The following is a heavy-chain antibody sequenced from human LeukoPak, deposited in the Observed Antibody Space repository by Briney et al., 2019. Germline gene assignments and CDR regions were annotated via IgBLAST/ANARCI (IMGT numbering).Heavy chain of an antibody. CDR1: GGSFSGYY. D-gene: IGHD3-9*01. V-gene: IGHV4-34*01. CDR2: INHSGST. J-gene: IGHJ6*03. Sequence: PSETLSLTCAVYGGSFSGYYWSWIRQPPGKGLEWIGEINHSGSTNYNPSLKSRVTISVDTSKNQFSLKLSSVTAADTAVYYCASIGYDRLNYYYYMDVWGKGTTVTVSS. CDR3: ASIGYDRLNYYYYMDV.